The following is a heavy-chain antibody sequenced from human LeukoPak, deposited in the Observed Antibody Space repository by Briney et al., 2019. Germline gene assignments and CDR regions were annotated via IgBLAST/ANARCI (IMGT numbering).Heavy chain of an antibody. V-gene: IGHV1-69*06. D-gene: IGHD3-10*01. CDR1: GGTFSSYA. Sequence: SVKVSCKASGGTFSSYAISWVRQAPGQGLEWMGGIIPIFGTANYAQKFQGRVTITADKSTSTAYMELSSLRSEDTAVYYCAKDNLRQVRGRGVIIGYFDYWGQGTLVTVSS. CDR2: IIPIFGTA. CDR3: AKDNLRQVRGRGVIIGYFDY. J-gene: IGHJ4*02.